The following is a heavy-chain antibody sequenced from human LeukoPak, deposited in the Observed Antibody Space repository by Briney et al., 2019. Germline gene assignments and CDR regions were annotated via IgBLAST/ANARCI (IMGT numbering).Heavy chain of an antibody. CDR2: INPNSGGT. CDR1: GYTFTGYY. J-gene: IGHJ4*02. Sequence: ASVKVSCKASGYTFTGYYMHWVRQAPGQGLEWMGWINPNSGGTNYAQKFQGRVTMTRDTSISSAYMDLSRLTSDDTAIYYCARDSLRYCNSDGCFSDFDYWGQGTLVTVSS. V-gene: IGHV1-2*02. CDR3: ARDSLRYCNSDGCFSDFDY. D-gene: IGHD2-15*01.